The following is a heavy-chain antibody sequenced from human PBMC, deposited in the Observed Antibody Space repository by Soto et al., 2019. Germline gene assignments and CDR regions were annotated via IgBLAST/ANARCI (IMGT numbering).Heavy chain of an antibody. D-gene: IGHD6-13*01. J-gene: IGHJ4*02. CDR1: GYSFSSHA. CDR3: ARGGALSTSWYWGDGLDS. V-gene: IGHV1-69*06. Sequence: QVQLEQSGSEVKKSGSSVKVSCKASGYSFSSHAITWVRQAPGQGLEWMGGILPVFGTPSYAQKFQGRVTISADKSTNTSYLSLRSLRSEDTAVYYCARGGALSTSWYWGDGLDSWGQGTQVTVSS. CDR2: ILPVFGTP.